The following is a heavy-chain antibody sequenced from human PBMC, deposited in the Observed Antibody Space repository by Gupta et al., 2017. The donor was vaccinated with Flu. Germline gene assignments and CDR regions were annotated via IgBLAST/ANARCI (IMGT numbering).Heavy chain of an antibody. CDR2: ISGSGGST. CDR3: AKDRGGAGDYFDY. CDR1: GFPFSRYA. Sequence: EVQLLESGGGLVPPGGSLRLSCAASGFPFSRYAMRWVRQAQGKGLEWVSAISGSGGSTYYADSVKGRFTISRDNSKNTLYLQMNSLRAEDTAVYYCAKDRGGAGDYFDYWGQGTLVTVSS. D-gene: IGHD3-16*01. J-gene: IGHJ4*02. V-gene: IGHV3-23*01.